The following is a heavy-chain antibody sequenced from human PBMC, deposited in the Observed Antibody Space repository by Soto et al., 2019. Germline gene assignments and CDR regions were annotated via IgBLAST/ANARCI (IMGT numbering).Heavy chain of an antibody. V-gene: IGHV1-69*06. CDR1: GGTFSSYA. CDR2: IIPIFGTA. Sequence: ASVKVSCKAPGGTFSSYAISRVRQAPGQGLEWMGGIIPIFGTANYAQKFQGRVTITADKSTSTAYMELSSLRSEDTAVCYCARKGAFYSNYNAYYYYYGMDVWGQGTTVTVSS. CDR3: ARKGAFYSNYNAYYYYYGMDV. J-gene: IGHJ6*02. D-gene: IGHD4-4*01.